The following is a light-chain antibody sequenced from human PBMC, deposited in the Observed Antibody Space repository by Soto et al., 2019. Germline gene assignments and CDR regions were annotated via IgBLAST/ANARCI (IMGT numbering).Light chain of an antibody. Sequence: QSALTQPRSVSGSPGQSVTISCTGTSSDVGTYNHVSWYQQHPGKAPKVMIYDVNKRSSTVPDRFSGSKSGNTASLTISGLQAEDEADYYWSSYAGTYSVVFGGGTKLTVL. V-gene: IGLV2-11*01. CDR3: SSYAGTYSVV. CDR2: DVN. CDR1: SSDVGTYNH. J-gene: IGLJ2*01.